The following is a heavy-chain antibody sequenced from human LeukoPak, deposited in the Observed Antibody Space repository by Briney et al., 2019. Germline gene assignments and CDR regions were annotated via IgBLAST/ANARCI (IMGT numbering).Heavy chain of an antibody. CDR1: GYTFTSYA. D-gene: IGHD5-18*01. CDR3: ARALRSGYSYGTKDFDY. Sequence: ASVKVSCKASGYTFTSYAMNWVRQAPGQGLEWMGWINTNTGNPTYAQGFTGRFVFSLDTSVSTASLQISSLKAEDTAVYYCARALRSGYSYGTKDFDYWGQGTLVTVSS. CDR2: INTNTGNP. V-gene: IGHV7-4-1*02. J-gene: IGHJ4*02.